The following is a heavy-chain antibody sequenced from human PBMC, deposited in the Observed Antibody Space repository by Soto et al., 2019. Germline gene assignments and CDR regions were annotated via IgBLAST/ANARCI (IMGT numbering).Heavy chain of an antibody. J-gene: IGHJ4*02. CDR2: IYYRGNT. CDR1: GGSFSSGGSY. CDR3: ARDGGPATNIDY. Sequence: SETLSLTCTVSGGSFSSGGSYWSWIRQHPGEGLEWIGYIYYRGNTYYNPSLKSRVTISVDTSKNQFSLKLSSVTAADAAVYYWARDGGPATNIDYWGQGTLVTVSS. V-gene: IGHV4-31*03. D-gene: IGHD3-16*01.